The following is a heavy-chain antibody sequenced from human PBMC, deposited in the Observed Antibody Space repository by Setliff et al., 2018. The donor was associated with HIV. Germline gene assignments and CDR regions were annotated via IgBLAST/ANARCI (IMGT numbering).Heavy chain of an antibody. CDR1: GFTVSTYY. J-gene: IGHJ3*02. D-gene: IGHD6-19*01. CDR3: ATSSRGWGQDAFDI. CDR2: VFRDDNT. Sequence: GGSLRLSCAASGFTVSTYYMGWVRQAPGEGLEWVSLVFRDDNTYNADSVKGRFTISRDSSKNTLYLQMNSLRGDDTAVYYCATSSRGWGQDAFDIWGQGTMVTVSS. V-gene: IGHV3-66*02.